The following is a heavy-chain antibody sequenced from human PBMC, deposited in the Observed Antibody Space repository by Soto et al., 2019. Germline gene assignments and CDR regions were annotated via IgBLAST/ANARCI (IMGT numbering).Heavy chain of an antibody. Sequence: QVQLQESGPGLVKPSQTLSLTCTVSGGSISSGGYYWTWIRQHPGKGPEWIGYNYYSGITYYNLSLKSRVTISLDTSKNQFSLKLSSVTAADTAVYYCARGSSIAGLYYGMDVWGQGTTVTVSS. D-gene: IGHD6-6*01. CDR3: ARGSSIAGLYYGMDV. CDR1: GGSISSGGYY. J-gene: IGHJ6*02. V-gene: IGHV4-31*03. CDR2: NYYSGIT.